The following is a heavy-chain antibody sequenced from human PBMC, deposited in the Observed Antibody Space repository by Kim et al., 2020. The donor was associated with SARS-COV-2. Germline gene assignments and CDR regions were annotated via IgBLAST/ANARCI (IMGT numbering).Heavy chain of an antibody. CDR1: GYTVNDYY. CDR2: VDPNTGAT. V-gene: IGHV1-2*06. Sequence: ASVKVSCKASGYTVNDYYIHWVRQAPGQGLEYMGRVDPNTGATHYAQEFQGRVAMTADTSASTVYMELRRLGPDDTAVYYCAKRGGGISTDHWGQGTLVTVSS. J-gene: IGHJ4*02. CDR3: AKRGGGISTDH. D-gene: IGHD3-3*02.